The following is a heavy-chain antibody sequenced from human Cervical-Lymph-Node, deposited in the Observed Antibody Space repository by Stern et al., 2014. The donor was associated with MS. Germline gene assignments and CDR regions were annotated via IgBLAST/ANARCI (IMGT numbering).Heavy chain of an antibody. CDR3: TRALEDYGDYPNWFDP. J-gene: IGHJ5*02. V-gene: IGHV3-74*01. D-gene: IGHD4-17*01. CDR1: GFTFSNYW. CDR2: INRDGSST. Sequence: VQLVESGGGLVQPGGSLRLSCAASGFTFSNYWMHWVRQAPGKGLVWVSRINRDGSSTTYADSVKGRFTISRDNAKNTLYLQMNSLRAEDTAVYYCTRALEDYGDYPNWFDPWGQGTLVTVSS.